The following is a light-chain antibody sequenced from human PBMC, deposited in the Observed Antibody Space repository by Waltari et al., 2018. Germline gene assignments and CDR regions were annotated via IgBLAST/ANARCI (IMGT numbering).Light chain of an antibody. Sequence: ELVMRQSLATLSLSLVDRDSLSCRASQSVSSNLGWYQQKPGQAPRLLIYGASTRATGIPVRFSGSGSGTEFTLTISSLQSEDFAVYYCQQYNNWPRTFGQGTKVEVK. CDR1: QSVSSN. J-gene: IGKJ1*01. V-gene: IGKV3-15*01. CDR2: GAS. CDR3: QQYNNWPRT.